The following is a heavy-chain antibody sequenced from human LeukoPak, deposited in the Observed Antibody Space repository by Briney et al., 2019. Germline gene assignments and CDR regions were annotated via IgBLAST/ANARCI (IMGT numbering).Heavy chain of an antibody. J-gene: IGHJ5*02. V-gene: IGHV3-30*04. CDR3: AKPPGLRRLDP. CDR2: ISYDGSNK. CDR1: GFTFSSYA. Sequence: GGSLRLSCAASGFTFSSYAMHWVRQAPGKGLEWVAVISYDGSNKYYADSVKGRFTISRDNPKNTLYLQMNSLRAEDTAVYYCAKPPGLRRLDPWGQGTLVTVSS. D-gene: IGHD5-12*01.